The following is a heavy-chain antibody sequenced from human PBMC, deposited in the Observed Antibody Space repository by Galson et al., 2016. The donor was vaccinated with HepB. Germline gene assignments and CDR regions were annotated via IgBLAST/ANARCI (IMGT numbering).Heavy chain of an antibody. Sequence: ETLSLTCTVSGASISSRNYYWGWIRQPPGKGLEWIGSIYYSGIPYYNPSLKSRVTISVDTSKNRFSLKLNSVTAADTAVFYCAGLGIRGDDWFDPWGQGTLVTVSS. D-gene: IGHD3-10*01. J-gene: IGHJ5*02. CDR1: GASISSRNYY. CDR3: AGLGIRGDDWFDP. CDR2: IYYSGIP. V-gene: IGHV4-39*01.